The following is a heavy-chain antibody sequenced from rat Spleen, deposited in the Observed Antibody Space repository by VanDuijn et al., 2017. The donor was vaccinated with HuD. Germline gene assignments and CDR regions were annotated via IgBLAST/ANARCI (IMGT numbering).Heavy chain of an antibody. CDR2: ITYSGDT. V-gene: IGHV3-1*01. CDR3: ARSARYYYAGNYYYDVMDV. Sequence: EVQLQESGPGPVKPSQSLSLTCSVTGYSITSNYRWNWIRKFPGNKMEWMGYITYSGDTTYNPSLKSRISITRDISKNQFFLRLNSVTTEDTATYYCARSARYYYAGNYYYDVMDVWGQGASVTVSS. D-gene: IGHD1-12*02. CDR1: GYSITSNY. J-gene: IGHJ4*01.